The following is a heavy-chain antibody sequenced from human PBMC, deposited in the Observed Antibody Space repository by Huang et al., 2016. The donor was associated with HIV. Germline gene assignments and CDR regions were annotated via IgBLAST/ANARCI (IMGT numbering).Heavy chain of an antibody. J-gene: IGHJ4*02. CDR2: SCPDESDT. CDR1: GYSFIYYW. V-gene: IGHV5-51*03. Sequence: EVQLVQSEAEVKKPGESLKISCRGSGYSFIYYWIGWVRQRPGEGLEWVGFSCPDESDTRYSPAFQGQVSFSADKSTRTAYLQWSSRPASDTAIYYCARSEVLVTAVPFDHWGQGTLVTVSS. D-gene: IGHD2-21*02. CDR3: ARSEVLVTAVPFDH.